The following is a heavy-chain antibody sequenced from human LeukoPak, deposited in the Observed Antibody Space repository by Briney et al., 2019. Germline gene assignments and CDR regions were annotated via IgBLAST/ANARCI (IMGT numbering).Heavy chain of an antibody. CDR2: INWNGGST. V-gene: IGHV3-20*04. CDR1: GFTFDDYG. D-gene: IGHD1-26*01. CDR3: ARVEGGSYFLGYFDY. J-gene: IGHJ4*02. Sequence: GGSLRLSCAASGFTFDDYGMSWVRQAPGKGLEWVSGINWNGGSTGYADSVKGRFTISRDNAKNSLYLQMNSLRAEDTALYYCARVEGGSYFLGYFDYWGQGTLVTVSS.